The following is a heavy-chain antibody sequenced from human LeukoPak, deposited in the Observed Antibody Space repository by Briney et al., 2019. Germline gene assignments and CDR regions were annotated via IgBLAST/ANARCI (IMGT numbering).Heavy chain of an antibody. CDR3: ARDVGYRSWFDP. V-gene: IGHV3-48*01. CDR1: GFTFSTYG. Sequence: PGESLRLSCATSGFTFSTYGMHWVRQAPGKGLEWVSYISGSSTSIHHADSVKGRFTISRDNAKNSLYLQMNSLRAEDTAVYYCARDVGYRSWFDPWGQGTLVIVSS. J-gene: IGHJ5*02. CDR2: ISGSSTSI. D-gene: IGHD5-18*01.